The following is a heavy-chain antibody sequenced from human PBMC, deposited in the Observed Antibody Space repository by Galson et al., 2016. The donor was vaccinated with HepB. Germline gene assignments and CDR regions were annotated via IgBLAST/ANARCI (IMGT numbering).Heavy chain of an antibody. V-gene: IGHV1-69*02. Sequence: SVKVSCKASGGTFSSYTIDWVRQAPGQGLEWMGRVIPILDITDYAQKFQGRVTIAADKFTNTAYMELSSLRSEDTAIYYCARGSRDSYNYDYWGQGTLVTVSS. CDR2: VIPILDIT. CDR1: GGTFSSYT. J-gene: IGHJ4*02. D-gene: IGHD5-24*01. CDR3: ARGSRDSYNYDY.